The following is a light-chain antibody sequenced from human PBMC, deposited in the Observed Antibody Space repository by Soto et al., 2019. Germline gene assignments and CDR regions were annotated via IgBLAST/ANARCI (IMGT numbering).Light chain of an antibody. CDR2: EVT. J-gene: IGLJ1*01. V-gene: IGLV2-14*01. Sequence: SALTQPASVSGSPGQSMASSGTGSGIDVGIYNYVSWYQQHPGKVPKLIIYEVTNRPSGVSNRFSGSKSGNTASLTISGLQAEDEADYYCSSYTTSSTRVFGTGTKVTVL. CDR1: GIDVGIYNY. CDR3: SSYTTSSTRV.